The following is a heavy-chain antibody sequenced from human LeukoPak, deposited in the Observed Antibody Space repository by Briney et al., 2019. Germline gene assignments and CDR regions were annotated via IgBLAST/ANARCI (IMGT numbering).Heavy chain of an antibody. CDR1: GDSVSSDY. CDR3: AGRGQRYFRD. V-gene: IGHV4-59*08. Sequence: PSETLSLTCTVSGDSVSSDYWSGIRQPPGKRLEWIGYVYDSGTTAYNPSLKSRLTISLDTPKNQFSLNLTSVTAADTAVYYCAGRGQRYFRDWGQGILVTVSS. J-gene: IGHJ1*01. CDR2: VYDSGTT.